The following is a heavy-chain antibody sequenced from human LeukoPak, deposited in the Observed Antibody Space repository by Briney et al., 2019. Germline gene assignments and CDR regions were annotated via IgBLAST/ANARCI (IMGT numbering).Heavy chain of an antibody. Sequence: GQSLTLSCVVSGFTFSNYWMTWVRQAPGKGLEWVGNINQDGGGKYYVAPVKGRFIISKDNATNSLYLEMNSLRAEDAAVYYCANGYSGYDYWGQGALVTVSS. V-gene: IGHV3-7*05. CDR2: INQDGGGK. J-gene: IGHJ4*02. D-gene: IGHD5-12*01. CDR3: ANGYSGYDY. CDR1: GFTFSNYW.